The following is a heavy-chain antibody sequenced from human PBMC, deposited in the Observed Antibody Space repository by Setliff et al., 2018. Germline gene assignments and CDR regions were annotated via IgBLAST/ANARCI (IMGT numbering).Heavy chain of an antibody. CDR3: ARGFYYYYYYYMDV. J-gene: IGHJ6*03. Sequence: TLSLTCAVSGGSISSSNWWSWVRQPPGKGLEWIGEINHSGSTNYNPSLKSRVTISVDTSKNQFSLKLSSVTAADTAVYYCARGFYYYYYYYMDVWGKGTTVTVSS. CDR2: INHSGST. V-gene: IGHV4-4*02. CDR1: GGSISSSNW.